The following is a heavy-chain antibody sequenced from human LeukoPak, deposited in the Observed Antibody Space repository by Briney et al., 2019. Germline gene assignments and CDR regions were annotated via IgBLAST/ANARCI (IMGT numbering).Heavy chain of an antibody. V-gene: IGHV3-30-3*01. Sequence: GGSLRLSCAASGFTFCSYAMHWVRQAPGKGLEWVAVISYDGSNKYYADSVKGRFTISRDNSKNTLYLQMNSLRAEDTAVYYCARDPLLAGPFDSWGQGTLVTVSS. J-gene: IGHJ4*02. D-gene: IGHD6-13*01. CDR1: GFTFCSYA. CDR2: ISYDGSNK. CDR3: ARDPLLAGPFDS.